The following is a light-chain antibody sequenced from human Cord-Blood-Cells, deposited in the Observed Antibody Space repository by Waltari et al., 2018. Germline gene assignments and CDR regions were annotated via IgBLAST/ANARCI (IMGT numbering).Light chain of an antibody. V-gene: IGLV2-11*02. CDR1: RRDVGGYNF. Sequence: SAPDQPRPVAGVSGQSGPISCTGTRRDVGGYNFVPWYQQHPGKAPKLMIYDVSKRPSGVPDRFSGSKSGNTASLTISGLQAEDEADYYCCSYAGSYTVFGGGTKLTVL. CDR2: DVS. CDR3: CSYAGSYTV. J-gene: IGLJ2*01.